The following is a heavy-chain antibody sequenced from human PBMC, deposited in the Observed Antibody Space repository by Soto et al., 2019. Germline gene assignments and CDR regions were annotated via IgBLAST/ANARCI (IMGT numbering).Heavy chain of an antibody. CDR1: GFTFSSYV. Sequence: HPGGSLRLSCAGSGFTFSSYVMSWVRQAPGKGLEWVSAISGSGVSTHYADSVKGRFTISRDNSKNTLYLQMNSLRSEDTAIYYCALWAGSSSTWYGPFDYWGQGTLVTVSS. CDR2: ISGSGVST. CDR3: ALWAGSSSTWYGPFDY. D-gene: IGHD6-13*01. J-gene: IGHJ4*02. V-gene: IGHV3-23*01.